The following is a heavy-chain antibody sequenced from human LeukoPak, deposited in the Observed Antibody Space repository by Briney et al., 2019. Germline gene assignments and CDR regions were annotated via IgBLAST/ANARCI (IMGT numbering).Heavy chain of an antibody. J-gene: IGHJ4*02. V-gene: IGHV5-51*01. CDR3: ARHGDIVVVPAAYIDY. CDR1: GYSFTSYW. D-gene: IGHD2-2*01. Sequence: GESLKISCKGSGYSFTSYWIGWVRQMPGKGLEWMGIIYPGDSDTRYSPSFQGQVTISADKSISTAYLQWSGLKASDTAMYYCARHGDIVVVPAAYIDYWGQGTLVTVSS. CDR2: IYPGDSDT.